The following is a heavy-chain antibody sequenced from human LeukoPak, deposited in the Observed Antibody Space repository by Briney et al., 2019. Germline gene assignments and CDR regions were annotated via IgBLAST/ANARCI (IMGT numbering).Heavy chain of an antibody. CDR3: ARDQYTD. CDR2: IKQDGSEK. V-gene: IGHV3-7*01. J-gene: IGHJ4*02. Sequence: PGGSLRLSCAASGFTFSNSWMTWVRQAPGKGLEWVANIKQDGSEKYYVDSVKGRFTISRDNAKNSVYLQMNSRRAEDTAVYFCARDQYTDWGQGTLVTVSS. D-gene: IGHD5-18*01. CDR1: GFTFSNSW.